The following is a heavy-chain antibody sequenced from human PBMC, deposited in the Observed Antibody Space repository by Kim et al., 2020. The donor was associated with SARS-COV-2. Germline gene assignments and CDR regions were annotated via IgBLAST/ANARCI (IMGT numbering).Heavy chain of an antibody. Sequence: SETLSLTCTVSVDSINSDYWTWIRQPPGKGLEWIAYIRYSGKTAYNPSLTSRVAISIDPSRSHFSLQLTSVTTADTAVYFCARLPDITGWPFDAWVQGVLVTVSS. CDR3: ARLPDITGWPFDA. CDR2: IRYSGKT. CDR1: VDSINSDY. J-gene: IGHJ4*02. D-gene: IGHD6-19*01. V-gene: IGHV4-59*01.